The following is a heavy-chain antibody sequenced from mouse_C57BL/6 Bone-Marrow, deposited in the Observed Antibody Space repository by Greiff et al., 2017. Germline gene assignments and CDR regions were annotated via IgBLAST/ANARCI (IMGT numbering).Heavy chain of an antibody. D-gene: IGHD1-1*01. V-gene: IGHV1-54*01. Sequence: QVQLQQSGAELVRPGTSVKVSCKASGYAFTNYLIEWVKQRPGQGLEWIGVINPGSGGTNYNEKFKGKATLTADKSSSTAYMQLSSLTSEDSAVYFCAIYYGSSYGYWYFDVWGTGTTVTVSS. CDR2: INPGSGGT. J-gene: IGHJ1*03. CDR1: GYAFTNYL. CDR3: AIYYGSSYGYWYFDV.